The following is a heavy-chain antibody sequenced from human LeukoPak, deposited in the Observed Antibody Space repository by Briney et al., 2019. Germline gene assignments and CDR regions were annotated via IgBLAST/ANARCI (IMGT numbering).Heavy chain of an antibody. CDR2: ISAYNGDI. CDR1: GYTFARYG. CDR3: AGDQGFWSPFDP. D-gene: IGHD3-3*01. V-gene: IGHV1-18*01. J-gene: IGHJ5*02. Sequence: ASVKVSCKASGYTFARYGISWVRQAPGQGLEWMGWISAYNGDINYAENLQERVTMTTDTSTSTAYMELRSLRSDDTAVYYCAGDQGFWSPFDPWGQGTLVTVSS.